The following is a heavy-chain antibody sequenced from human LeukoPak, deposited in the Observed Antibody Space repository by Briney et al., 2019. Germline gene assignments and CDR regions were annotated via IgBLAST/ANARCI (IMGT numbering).Heavy chain of an antibody. D-gene: IGHD3-22*01. V-gene: IGHV1-69*13. Sequence: GASVTVSCTASGYTFTGYYMHWVRQAPGQGIEWMGGIIPIFGTGNYAQKFQGRVTITADESTTTAYMELSSLRSEDTAVYYCARADYYDTPFDYWGQGTLVTVSS. CDR2: IIPIFGTG. CDR3: ARADYYDTPFDY. J-gene: IGHJ4*02. CDR1: GYTFTGYY.